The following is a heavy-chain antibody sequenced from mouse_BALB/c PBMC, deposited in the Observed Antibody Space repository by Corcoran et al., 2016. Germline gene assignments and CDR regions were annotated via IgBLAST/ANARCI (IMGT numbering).Heavy chain of an antibody. CDR3: ARLYPGIAMDY. J-gene: IGHJ4*01. CDR2: INPYNDGT. CDR1: GYTFTSYV. Sequence: EVQLQPSGPVLVKPGASVKMSCKASGYTFTSYVMHWVKQKPGQGLEWIGYINPYNDGTKYNEKFKGKATLTSDKSSSTAYMELSSLTSEDSAVYYCARLYPGIAMDYWGQGTSVTVSS. V-gene: IGHV1S136*01.